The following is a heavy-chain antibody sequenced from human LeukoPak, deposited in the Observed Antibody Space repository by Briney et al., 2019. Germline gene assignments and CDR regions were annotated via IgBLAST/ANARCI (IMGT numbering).Heavy chain of an antibody. CDR2: ISSTGRTV. J-gene: IGHJ4*02. V-gene: IGHV3-48*02. CDR3: ARDNQGGLFYPYYFDY. Sequence: GGSLRLSCAAFGFSFSSFSMVWVRQAPGKGLEWLSHISSTGRTVRYADSVKGRFTISRDNAKNSLYLQMNSLRDEDTAVYFCARDNQGGLFYPYYFDYWGQGTLVSVSS. D-gene: IGHD3-10*01. CDR1: GFSFSSFS.